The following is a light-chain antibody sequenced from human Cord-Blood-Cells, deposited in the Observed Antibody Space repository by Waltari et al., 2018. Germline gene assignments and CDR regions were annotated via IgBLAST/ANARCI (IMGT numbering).Light chain of an antibody. CDR2: QDS. Sequence: SYELTQPPSVSVSPGQPASITCSGDKLGDKYACWYQQKPGQSPVLVIYQDSKRPSGIPERFSGSNSGNTATLTISGTQARDEGDYDCQAWGSSTWVLGGGTKLTVL. J-gene: IGLJ3*02. CDR1: KLGDKY. V-gene: IGLV3-1*01. CDR3: QAWGSSTWV.